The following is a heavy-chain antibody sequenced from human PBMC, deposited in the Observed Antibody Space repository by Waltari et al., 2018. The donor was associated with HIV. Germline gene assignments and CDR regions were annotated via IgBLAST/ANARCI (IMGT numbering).Heavy chain of an antibody. CDR1: GFSFSNYG. CDR3: AKLNTGSED. D-gene: IGHD3-10*01. J-gene: IGHJ4*02. CDR2: IGGIGATI. Sequence: EVQLLESGGGLVQPGGSLRLPCAASGFSFSNYGMSWVRQAPGRGLEWVSSIGGIGATIYYADSVKGRFTISRDNSRNILYLQMNSLRAEDTALYFCAKLNTGSEDWGQGTLVTVSS. V-gene: IGHV3-23*01.